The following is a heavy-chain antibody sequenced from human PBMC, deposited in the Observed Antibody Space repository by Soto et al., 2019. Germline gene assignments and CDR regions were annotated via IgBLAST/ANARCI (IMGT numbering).Heavy chain of an antibody. Sequence: ASVKVSCKASGYTLTVYYMHWVLQAPEQGLEWMGWINPNSGGTNYAQKFQGWVTMTRDTSISTAYMELSRLRSDDTAVYYCATRFGYSSSWSESLNYGMDVWGQGTTVTVSS. V-gene: IGHV1-2*04. D-gene: IGHD6-13*01. CDR2: INPNSGGT. CDR1: GYTLTVYY. CDR3: ATRFGYSSSWSESLNYGMDV. J-gene: IGHJ6*02.